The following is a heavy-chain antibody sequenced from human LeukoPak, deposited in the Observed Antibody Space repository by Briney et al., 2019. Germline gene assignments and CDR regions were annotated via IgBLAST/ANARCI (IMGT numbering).Heavy chain of an antibody. CDR1: GGTFSSYA. CDR2: IIPIFGTA. J-gene: IGHJ3*02. CDR3: ARVPNYYDSSDAFDI. D-gene: IGHD3-22*01. V-gene: IGHV1-69*05. Sequence: ASVKVSCKASGGTFSSYAISWVRQAPGQGLEWMGGIIPIFGTANYAQKFQGRVTITTDESTSTAYMELSSLRSEDTAVYYCARVPNYYDSSDAFDIWGQGTMVTVSS.